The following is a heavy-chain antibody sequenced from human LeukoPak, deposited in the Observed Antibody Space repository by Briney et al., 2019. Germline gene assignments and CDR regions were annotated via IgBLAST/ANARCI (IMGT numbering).Heavy chain of an antibody. CDR2: IWYDGSNQ. J-gene: IGHJ3*02. CDR1: GFTFSSYG. CDR3: AKGDWGTNPGAFDI. Sequence: PGGSLRLSCAASGFTFSSYGMHRVRQAPGKGLEWVAVIWYDGSNQYYADSVKGRFTISRDNSKNTLYLQMNSLRAEDTAVYYCAKGDWGTNPGAFDIWGQGTMVTVPS. D-gene: IGHD7-27*01. V-gene: IGHV3-33*06.